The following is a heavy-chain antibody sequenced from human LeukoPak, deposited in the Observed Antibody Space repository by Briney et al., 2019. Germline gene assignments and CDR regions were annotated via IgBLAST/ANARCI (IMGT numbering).Heavy chain of an antibody. CDR3: ARLGHRGQWLVPGDY. D-gene: IGHD6-19*01. Sequence: PETLSLTCTVSVGSISSYYWSWIRQPPGEGLEWIGYIYYSGSTNYNPSLKSRVTISVDTYKHQFPMKLSSVTAADTAVYYCARLGHRGQWLVPGDYWGQGTLVTVS. CDR2: IYYSGST. CDR1: VGSISSYY. J-gene: IGHJ4*02. V-gene: IGHV4-59*08.